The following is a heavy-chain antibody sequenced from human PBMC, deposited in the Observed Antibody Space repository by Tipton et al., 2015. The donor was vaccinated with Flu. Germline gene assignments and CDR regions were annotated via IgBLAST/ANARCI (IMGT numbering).Heavy chain of an antibody. CDR2: IKPGDGNT. J-gene: IGHJ5*02. Sequence: QVQLVQSGAEVKKPGASVKVSCKASGYTFTSYFMHWVRQAPGQGLEWMGLIKPGDGNTDYAQKFQGRITMTRDTSTSTVYVELSSLRSEDTAVYYCALVEGTTVKNVYNWFDPWGQGTLVTVSS. D-gene: IGHD4-11*01. CDR1: GYTFTSYF. V-gene: IGHV1-46*01. CDR3: ALVEGTTVKNVYNWFDP.